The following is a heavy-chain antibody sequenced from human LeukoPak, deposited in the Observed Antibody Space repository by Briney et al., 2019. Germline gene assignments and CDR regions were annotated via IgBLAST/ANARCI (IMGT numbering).Heavy chain of an antibody. CDR3: ARDRGLQYWGYFDY. V-gene: IGHV4-4*07. CDR2: IYTSGST. D-gene: IGHD3-9*01. CDR1: GGSISSYY. J-gene: IGHJ4*02. Sequence: PSETLSPTCTVSGGSISSYYWSWIRQPAGKGLEWIGRIYTSGSTNYNPSLKSRVTMSVDTSKNQFSLKLSSVTAADTAVYYCARDRGLQYWGYFDYWGQGTLVTVSS.